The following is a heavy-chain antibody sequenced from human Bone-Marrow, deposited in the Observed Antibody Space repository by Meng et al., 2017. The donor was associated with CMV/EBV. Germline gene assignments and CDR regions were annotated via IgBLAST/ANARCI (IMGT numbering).Heavy chain of an antibody. CDR3: ARGYEKYQLLYWFDP. CDR1: GGSISSYY. D-gene: IGHD2-2*01. V-gene: IGHV4-4*07. J-gene: IGHJ5*02. CDR2: IYTSGST. Sequence: SETLSLTCTVSGGSISSYYWSWIRQPAGKGLEWIGRIYTSGSTNYNPSLKSRVTMSVDTSKNQFSLKLSSVTAADTAVYYCARGYEKYQLLYWFDPWGQGTMVTVSS.